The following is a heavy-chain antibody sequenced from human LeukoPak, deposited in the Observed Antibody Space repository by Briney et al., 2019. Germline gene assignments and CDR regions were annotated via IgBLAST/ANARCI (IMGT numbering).Heavy chain of an antibody. V-gene: IGHV3-23*01. CDR1: GFTFSNYA. CDR3: AKFTHGSGSFNPAYNWFDP. CDR2: ISGSGDST. D-gene: IGHD3-10*01. J-gene: IGHJ5*02. Sequence: GGSLRLSCAASGFTFSNYAMSWVRQAPGKGLEWVSAISGSGDSTYYADSVKGRFTISRDNPKNTLFLQMNSLRAEDTAVYYCAKFTHGSGSFNPAYNWFDPWGQGTLVTVSS.